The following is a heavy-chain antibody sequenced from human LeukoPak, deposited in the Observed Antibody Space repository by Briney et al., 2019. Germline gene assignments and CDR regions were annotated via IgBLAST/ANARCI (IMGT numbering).Heavy chain of an antibody. CDR1: GGSISSGDYY. D-gene: IGHD4-23*01. J-gene: IGHJ4*02. CDR3: ARGVGLATVVTPSLD. Sequence: SETLSLTCTVSGGSISSGDYYWSWIRQPPGQGLEWIGYIYYSGSTYYNPSLKSRVTISVDTSKNQFSLKLSSVTAADTAVYYCARGVGLATVVTPSLDWGQGALVTVSS. CDR2: IYYSGST. V-gene: IGHV4-30-4*01.